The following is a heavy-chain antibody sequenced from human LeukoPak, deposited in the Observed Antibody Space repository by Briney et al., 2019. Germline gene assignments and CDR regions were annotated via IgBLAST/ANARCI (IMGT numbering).Heavy chain of an antibody. CDR1: GFTFSNAW. D-gene: IGHD2-21*02. CDR3: IDVVVTAIRSGAFDI. J-gene: IGHJ3*02. CDR2: IKSKTDGGTT. Sequence: PGGSLRLSCAASGFTFSNAWMSWVRQAPGKGLEWVGRIKSKTDGGTTDYAAPVKGRFTISRDDSKNTLYLQMNSLKTEDTAVYYCIDVVVTAIRSGAFDIWGQGTMVTVSS. V-gene: IGHV3-15*01.